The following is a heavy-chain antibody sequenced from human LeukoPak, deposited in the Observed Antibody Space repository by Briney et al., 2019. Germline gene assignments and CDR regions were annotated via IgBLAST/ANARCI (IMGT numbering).Heavy chain of an antibody. CDR3: ARGTILTGIDY. J-gene: IGHJ4*02. CDR2: IIPILGIA. Sequence: AASVKVPCKASGGTFSSYAISWVRQAPGQGLEWMRRIIPILGIANYAQKFQGRVTITADKSTSTAYMELSSLRSEDTAVYYCARGTILTGIDYWGQGTLVTVSS. D-gene: IGHD2-2*02. CDR1: GGTFSSYA. V-gene: IGHV1-69*04.